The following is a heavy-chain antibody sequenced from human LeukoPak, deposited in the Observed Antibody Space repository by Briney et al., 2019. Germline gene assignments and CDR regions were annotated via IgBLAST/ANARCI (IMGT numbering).Heavy chain of an antibody. Sequence: SETLSLTCTVSGGSISSYYWSWIRQPPGKGLEWIGDIYYSGSTNYNPSLKSRVTISVDTSKNQFSLKLSSVTAADTAVYYCARDRSGPGFDPWGQGTLVTVSS. V-gene: IGHV4-59*01. CDR2: IYYSGST. CDR3: ARDRSGPGFDP. CDR1: GGSISSYY. J-gene: IGHJ5*02.